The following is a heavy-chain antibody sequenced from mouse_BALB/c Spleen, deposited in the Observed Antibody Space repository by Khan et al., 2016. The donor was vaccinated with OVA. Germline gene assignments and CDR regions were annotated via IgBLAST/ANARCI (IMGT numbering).Heavy chain of an antibody. CDR1: GFSLTSYG. V-gene: IGHV2-3*01. J-gene: IGHJ4*01. Sequence: VQLQESGPGLVAPSQSLSITCTVSGFSLTSYGVNWVRQPPGKGLEWLGVIWGDGNTNYHSALKSRLSISKDNSKSQVFLKLNSLQTDDTAADYYAKQNHGTLYAVDYWGQGTSVTVSS. CDR3: AKQNHGTLYAVDY. D-gene: IGHD2-1*01. CDR2: IWGDGNT.